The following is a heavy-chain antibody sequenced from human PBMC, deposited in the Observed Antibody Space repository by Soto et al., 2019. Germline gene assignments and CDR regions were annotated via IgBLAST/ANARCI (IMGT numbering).Heavy chain of an antibody. CDR2: ISGSGGST. J-gene: IGHJ4*02. Sequence: EVQLLESGGGLVQPGGSLRLSCAASGFTFSSYAMSWVRQAPGKGLEWVSAISGSGGSTYYADSVKGRFTISRDNSKNTLYLQMNSLRAEDTAVYYCAKSFAIGAIAVAGFHYWGQGTLVTVSS. V-gene: IGHV3-23*01. CDR3: AKSFAIGAIAVAGFHY. D-gene: IGHD6-19*01. CDR1: GFTFSSYA.